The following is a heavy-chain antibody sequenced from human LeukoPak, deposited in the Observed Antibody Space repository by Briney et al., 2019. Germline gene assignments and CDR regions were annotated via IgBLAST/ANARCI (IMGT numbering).Heavy chain of an antibody. CDR3: ARDRLRGYSSGWYGAFDI. CDR1: GFTFSSYA. V-gene: IGHV3-64*01. CDR2: ISSNGGST. J-gene: IGHJ3*02. Sequence: GGTLRLSCAASGFTFSSYAMHWFRQAPGKGLEYVSAISSNGGSTYYANSVKGRFTISRDNSQNTLYLQMGSLRAEDMAVYYCARDRLRGYSSGWYGAFDIWGQGTMVTVSS. D-gene: IGHD6-19*01.